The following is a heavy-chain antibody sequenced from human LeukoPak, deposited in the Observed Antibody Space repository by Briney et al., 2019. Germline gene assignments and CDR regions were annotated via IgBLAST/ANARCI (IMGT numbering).Heavy chain of an antibody. D-gene: IGHD3-10*02. J-gene: IGHJ6*04. CDR1: GFTFSSFR. CDR2: ISSSGSTI. Sequence: GGSLRLSCAASGFTFSSFRMNWVRQAPGKGLEGVSYISSSGSTIYYADSVRGRFTTSRATANHSLHLQMTSLRAEDTAVYYCAELGITTIGGVWGKGTTVTISS. V-gene: IGHV3-48*04. CDR3: AELGITTIGGV.